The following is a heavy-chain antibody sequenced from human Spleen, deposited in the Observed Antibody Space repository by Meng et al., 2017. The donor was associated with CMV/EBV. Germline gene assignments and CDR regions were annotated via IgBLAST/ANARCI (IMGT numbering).Heavy chain of an antibody. CDR1: GGTFSSYT. CDR3: ARDPYSGTRYANSDFDY. Sequence: SVKVSCKASGGTFSSYTFNWVRQAPGQGLEWMGGIIPIFNRPKYAQRFQGRVTITTDESTSTVYMELSSLRSDDTAVYYCARDPYSGTRYANSDFDYWGQGTLVTVSS. D-gene: IGHD1-26*01. CDR2: IIPIFNRP. J-gene: IGHJ4*02. V-gene: IGHV1-69*05.